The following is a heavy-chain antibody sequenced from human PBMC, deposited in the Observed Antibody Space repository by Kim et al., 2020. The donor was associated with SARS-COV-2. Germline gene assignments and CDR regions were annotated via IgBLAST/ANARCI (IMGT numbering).Heavy chain of an antibody. Sequence: SETLSLTCAVYGGSFSGYYWSWIRQPPGKGLEWIGEINHSGSTNYNPSLKSRVTISVDTSKNQFSLKLSSVTAADTAVYYCARARLYLGSSWYNYWGQGTLVTVSS. CDR1: GGSFSGYY. CDR2: INHSGST. J-gene: IGHJ4*02. D-gene: IGHD6-13*01. CDR3: ARARLYLGSSWYNY. V-gene: IGHV4-34*01.